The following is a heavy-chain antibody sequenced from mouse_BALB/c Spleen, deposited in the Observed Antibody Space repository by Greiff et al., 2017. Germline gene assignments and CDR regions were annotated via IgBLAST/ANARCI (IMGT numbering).Heavy chain of an antibody. CDR3: ARGFAY. V-gene: IGHV1-14*01. J-gene: IGHJ3*01. CDR2: INPYNDGT. Sequence: VQLQQSGTVLARPGASVKMSCKASGYTFTSYVMHWVKQKPGQGLEWIGYINPYNDGTKYNEKFKGKATLTSDKSSSTAYMELSSLTSEDSAVYYCARGFAYWGQGTLVTVSA. CDR1: GYTFTSYV.